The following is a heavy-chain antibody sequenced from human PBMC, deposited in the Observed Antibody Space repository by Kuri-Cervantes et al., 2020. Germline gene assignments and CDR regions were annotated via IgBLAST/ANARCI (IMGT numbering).Heavy chain of an antibody. D-gene: IGHD3-22*01. CDR2: IYHSWST. J-gene: IGHJ4*02. CDR1: GYSISSDYY. V-gene: IGHV4-38-2*01. Sequence: SQTLALTCAVSGYSISSDYYWGWIRQPPGKGLEWIGTIYHSWSTYYNPSLQSRVTISVDKSKNQFSLKLSSVTAADTAVYYCARRGDYEYYYDSSGSDYFDHWGQGTLVTVSS. CDR3: ARRGDYEYYYDSSGSDYFDH.